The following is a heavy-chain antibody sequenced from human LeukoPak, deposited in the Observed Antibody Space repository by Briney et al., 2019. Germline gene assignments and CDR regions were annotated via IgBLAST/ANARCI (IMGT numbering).Heavy chain of an antibody. CDR3: VRERYHGSGAPRYDY. CDR2: ISSSSSFI. CDR1: GFTFSDYS. V-gene: IGHV3-21*01. J-gene: IGHJ4*02. Sequence: GGSPRLSCAASGFTFSDYSMNWVRQSPGKGLELVSSISSSSSFIYYVDSLKGRSTISRDNAKNSLYLQMDGLRAEDTAVYYCVRERYHGSGAPRYDYWGQGTLVTVSS. D-gene: IGHD3-10*01.